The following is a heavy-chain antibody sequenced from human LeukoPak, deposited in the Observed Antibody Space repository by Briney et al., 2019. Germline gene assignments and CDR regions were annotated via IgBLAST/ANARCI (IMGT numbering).Heavy chain of an antibody. CDR3: ARVYLGITMIVVVMGDY. CDR2: MNPNSGNT. Sequence: ASVNVSCKASGYTFTSYDINWVRQATGQGLEWMGWMNPNSGNTGYAQKFQGRVTMTRNTSISTAYMELRSLRSDDTAVYYCARVYLGITMIVVVMGDYWGQGTLVTVSS. J-gene: IGHJ4*02. D-gene: IGHD3-22*01. V-gene: IGHV1-8*01. CDR1: GYTFTSYD.